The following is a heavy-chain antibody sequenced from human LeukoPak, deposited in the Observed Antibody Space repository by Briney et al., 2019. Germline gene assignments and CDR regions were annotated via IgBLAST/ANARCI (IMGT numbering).Heavy chain of an antibody. Sequence: GGSLRLSCAASGFTFGSYSMNWVRQAPGKGLEWVSYISSSSSTIYYADSVKGRFTISRDNAKNSLYLQMNSLRAEDTAVYYCARTCSSTSCSSGYWGQGTLVTVSS. CDR3: ARTCSSTSCSSGY. V-gene: IGHV3-48*01. J-gene: IGHJ4*02. CDR2: ISSSSSTI. D-gene: IGHD2-2*01. CDR1: GFTFGSYS.